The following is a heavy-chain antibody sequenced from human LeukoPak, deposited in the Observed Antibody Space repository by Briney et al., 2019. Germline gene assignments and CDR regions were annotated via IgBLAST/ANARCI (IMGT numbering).Heavy chain of an antibody. CDR1: GYSFTDYY. CDR3: ARADRLHGGPYLIGP. Sequence: ASVKVSCKTSGYSFTDYYMHWVRQAPGQGLEWMGWINPNSGGTSSAQKFQGRITMTRDTSISTVYMEVSWLTSDDTAIYYCARADRLHGGPYLIGPWGQGTLVTVSS. CDR2: INPNSGGT. V-gene: IGHV1-2*02. J-gene: IGHJ5*02. D-gene: IGHD2-21*01.